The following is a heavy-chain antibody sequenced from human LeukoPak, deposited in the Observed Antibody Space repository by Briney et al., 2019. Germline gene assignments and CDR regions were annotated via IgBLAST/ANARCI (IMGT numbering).Heavy chain of an antibody. D-gene: IGHD2-2*01. Sequence: GGSLRLSCAASGFTFSSYAMHWVRQAPGKGLEWVAVISYDGSNKYYADSVKGRFTIPRDNSKNTLYLQMNSLRAEDTAVYYCARDPQYCSSTSCKNYYYYMDVWGKGTTVTVSS. J-gene: IGHJ6*03. CDR1: GFTFSSYA. CDR3: ARDPQYCSSTSCKNYYYYMDV. V-gene: IGHV3-30*04. CDR2: ISYDGSNK.